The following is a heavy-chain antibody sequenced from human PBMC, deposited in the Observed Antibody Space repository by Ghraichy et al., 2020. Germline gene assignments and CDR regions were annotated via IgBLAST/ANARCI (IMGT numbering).Heavy chain of an antibody. Sequence: SETLSLTCTVSGGSISNIGYYWGWILQPPGKGLEWIGSVYYSGPTYYNSSLECRLTISKDTSKNQLSLRLRSVTATDTAVYYCSRLGGSETLEYCFNYWGQGTLVTVSS. J-gene: IGHJ4*02. CDR3: SRLGGSETLEYCFNY. CDR1: GGSISNIGYY. V-gene: IGHV4-39*01. CDR2: VYYSGPT. D-gene: IGHD3-10*01.